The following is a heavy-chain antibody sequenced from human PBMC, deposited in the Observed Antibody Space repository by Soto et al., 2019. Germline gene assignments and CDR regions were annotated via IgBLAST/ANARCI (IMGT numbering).Heavy chain of an antibody. CDR1: GYTFASYG. V-gene: IGHV1-18*01. CDR3: ARDGVDTATGYYYGMDV. D-gene: IGHD5-18*01. CDR2: ISAYNGNT. Sequence: ASVKVSCKASGYTFASYGISWVRQAPGQGLEWMGWISAYNGNTNYAQKLQGRVTMTTDTSTSTAYMELRSLRSDDTAVYYCARDGVDTATGYYYGMDVWGQGTTVTVSS. J-gene: IGHJ6*02.